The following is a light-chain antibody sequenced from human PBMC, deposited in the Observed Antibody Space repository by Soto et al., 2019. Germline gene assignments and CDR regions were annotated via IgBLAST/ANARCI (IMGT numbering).Light chain of an antibody. Sequence: EIVMTQSPATLSVSPGERATLSCRASPSVSRNLAWYQQKPGQSPRLLISDASTRATGIPARFSGSWSGTEFTLTISSLQSEDSAIYYCQQYDNWPPWTFGQGTKVEIK. CDR2: DAS. J-gene: IGKJ1*01. CDR1: PSVSRN. V-gene: IGKV3-15*01. CDR3: QQYDNWPPWT.